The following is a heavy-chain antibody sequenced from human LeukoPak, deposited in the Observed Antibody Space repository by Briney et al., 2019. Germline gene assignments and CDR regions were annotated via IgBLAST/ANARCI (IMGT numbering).Heavy chain of an antibody. Sequence: SETLSLTCTVSGGSISSYHWSWIRQPPGKGLEWIGYIYYSGSTNYNPSLKSRVTISVDTSKNQFSLMLSSVTAADTAVYYCASRLQTTWVMAVWGQGTTVTVSS. CDR3: ASRLQTTWVMAV. CDR2: IYYSGST. D-gene: IGHD4-17*01. V-gene: IGHV4-59*01. J-gene: IGHJ6*02. CDR1: GGSISSYH.